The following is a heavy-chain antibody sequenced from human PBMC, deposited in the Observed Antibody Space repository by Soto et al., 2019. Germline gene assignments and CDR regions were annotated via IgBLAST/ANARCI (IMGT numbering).Heavy chain of an antibody. CDR2: IYYSGST. D-gene: IGHD2-2*01. CDR3: ARHTGPAAMPQYNWFDP. Sequence: SETLSLTCTVSGGSISSYYWSWIRQPPGKGLEWIGYIYYSGSTNYNPSLKSRVTISVDTSKNQFSLKLSSVTAADTAVYYCARHTGPAAMPQYNWFDPWGQGTLVTVSS. V-gene: IGHV4-59*08. CDR1: GGSISSYY. J-gene: IGHJ5*02.